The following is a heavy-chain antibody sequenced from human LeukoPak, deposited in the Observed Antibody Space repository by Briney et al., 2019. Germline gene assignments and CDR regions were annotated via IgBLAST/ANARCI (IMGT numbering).Heavy chain of an antibody. CDR3: ARLASPLRYYYYYYYMDV. V-gene: IGHV4-59*01. J-gene: IGHJ6*03. CDR1: GGSISSYY. Sequence: SETLSLTCAVYGGSISSYYWSWIRQPPGKGLEWIGYIYYSGSTNYNPSLKSRVTISVDTSKNQFSLKLSSVTAADTAVYYCARLASPLRYYYYYYYMDVWGKGTTVTISS. CDR2: IYYSGST. D-gene: IGHD3-3*01.